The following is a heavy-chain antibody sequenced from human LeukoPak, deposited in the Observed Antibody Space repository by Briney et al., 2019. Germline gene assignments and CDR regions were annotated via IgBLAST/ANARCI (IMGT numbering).Heavy chain of an antibody. CDR2: ISSDGSNK. D-gene: IGHD4-11*01. V-gene: IGHV3-30*18. CDR3: AKDLQQLPDY. CDR1: GFTFSSYG. J-gene: IGHJ4*02. Sequence: GGSLRLSCAASGFTFSSYGMHWVRQAPGKGLDWVAVISSDGSNKYYADSVKGRFTISRDNSKNTLYLQMNSLRAEDTAAYYCAKDLQQLPDYWGQGTLVTVSS.